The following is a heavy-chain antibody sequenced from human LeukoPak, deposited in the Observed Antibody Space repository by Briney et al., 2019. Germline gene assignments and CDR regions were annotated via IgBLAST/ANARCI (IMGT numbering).Heavy chain of an antibody. CDR3: ARAYYDSSAYHHAVYFDY. CDR2: INPSDDST. CDR1: GYTFNSYH. D-gene: IGHD3-22*01. Sequence: GASVKVSCKASGYTFNSYHMHWVRQAPGQGLEWMGIINPSDDSTRYAQKFQGRVTMTKDTSTNTVYMDLSSLSSDDTAVYYCARAYYDSSAYHHAVYFDYWGQGTLVTVSS. J-gene: IGHJ4*02. V-gene: IGHV1-46*02.